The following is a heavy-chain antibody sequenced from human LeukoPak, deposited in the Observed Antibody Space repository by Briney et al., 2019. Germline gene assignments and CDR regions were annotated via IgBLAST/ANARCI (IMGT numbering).Heavy chain of an antibody. CDR2: IYYSGST. D-gene: IGHD6-13*01. J-gene: IGHJ4*02. V-gene: IGHV4-59*08. CDR3: ARTGKRAQGSWYDY. Sequence: SETLSLTCTVSGGSISSYYWSWIRQPPGKGLAWIGYIYYSGSTNYNPSRKRRVTISVDTSKNQFSLKLSSVTAADTAVYYCARTGKRAQGSWYDYWGQGTLVTVSS. CDR1: GGSISSYY.